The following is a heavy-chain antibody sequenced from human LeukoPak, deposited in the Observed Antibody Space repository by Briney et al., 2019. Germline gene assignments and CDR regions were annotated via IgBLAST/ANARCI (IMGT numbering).Heavy chain of an antibody. D-gene: IGHD6-13*01. Sequence: QPGGSLRLSCAASGFTFTTSWMHWFRQAPGKGLVWVSRIESDGTSTTSADSVKGRFTISRDNAKNTLYLQMNSLRAEDTAVYYCARDQYSSTWYRGAFDVWGQGTMVSVSS. V-gene: IGHV3-74*01. J-gene: IGHJ3*01. CDR3: ARDQYSSTWYRGAFDV. CDR2: IESDGTST. CDR1: GFTFTTSW.